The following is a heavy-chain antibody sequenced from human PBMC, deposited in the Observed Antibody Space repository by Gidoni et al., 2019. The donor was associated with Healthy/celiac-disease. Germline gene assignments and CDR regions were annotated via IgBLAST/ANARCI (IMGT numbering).Heavy chain of an antibody. CDR1: GFTFDDYG. D-gene: IGHD6-19*01. V-gene: IGHV3-20*01. CDR3: ARGPRRGSSGWNWYFDL. J-gene: IGHJ2*01. Sequence: EVQLVESGGGVVRPGGSLRLSCAASGFTFDDYGMSWVRQAPGKGLEWVSGINWNGGSTGYADSVKGRFTISRDNAKNSLYLQMNSLRAEDTALYHCARGPRRGSSGWNWYFDLWGRGTLVTVSS. CDR2: INWNGGST.